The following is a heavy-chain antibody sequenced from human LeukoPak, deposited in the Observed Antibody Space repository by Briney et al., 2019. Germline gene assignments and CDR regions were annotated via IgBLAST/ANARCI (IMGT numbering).Heavy chain of an antibody. CDR3: ARGSYCSGGTCYDYSYYGMDV. Sequence: GGSLRLSCAASGFGFYRYAMHWVRQAPGKGLEWLAVISHDAVNKYYLESEKGRFTISRDNSMDTLYLQINSLRPEDTAVYYCARGSYCSGGTCYDYSYYGMDVWGQGTTVTVSS. CDR1: GFGFYRYA. J-gene: IGHJ6*02. CDR2: ISHDAVNK. D-gene: IGHD2-15*01. V-gene: IGHV3-30-3*01.